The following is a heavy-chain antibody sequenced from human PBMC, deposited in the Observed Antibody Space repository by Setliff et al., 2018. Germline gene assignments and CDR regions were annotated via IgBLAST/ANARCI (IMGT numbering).Heavy chain of an antibody. Sequence: PSETLSLTCTVSGGSISSYYWSWIRQPPGKGLEWIGYIYYSGSTNYNPSLKSRVTISVDTSKNQFSLKLSSVTAADTAVYYCARGAQRLEWLQYYYYTTWTSGAKGPRSPSP. CDR3: ARGAQRLEWLQYYYYTTWTS. V-gene: IGHV4-59*01. CDR2: IYYSGST. J-gene: IGHJ6*03. CDR1: GGSISSYY. D-gene: IGHD3-3*01.